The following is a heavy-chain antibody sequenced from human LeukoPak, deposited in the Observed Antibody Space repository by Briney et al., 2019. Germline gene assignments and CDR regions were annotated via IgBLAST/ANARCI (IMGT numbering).Heavy chain of an antibody. CDR1: GYTFTSCG. CDR3: ARDLDGSGSYYTDY. Sequence: ASVKVSCKTSGYTFTSCGISWVRQAPGQGLELMGWISPYSGNTNYVQKLQGRVTMTTDTSTSTPYMELRSLRSDDTAVYYCARDLDGSGSYYTDYWGQGTLVTASS. V-gene: IGHV1-18*01. CDR2: ISPYSGNT. D-gene: IGHD3-10*01. J-gene: IGHJ4*02.